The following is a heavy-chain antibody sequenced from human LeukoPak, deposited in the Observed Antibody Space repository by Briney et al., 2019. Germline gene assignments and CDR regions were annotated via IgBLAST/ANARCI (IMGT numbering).Heavy chain of an antibody. CDR2: IIPIFGTA. V-gene: IGHV1-69*13. J-gene: IGHJ4*02. D-gene: IGHD1-26*01. CDR1: GGTFSSYA. Sequence: ASVKVSCKASGGTFSSYAISWVRQAPGQGLEWMGGIIPIFGTANYAQKFQGRVTITADESTSTAYMELRSLRSDDTAVYYCAREFVGATGDYWGQGTLVTVSS. CDR3: AREFVGATGDY.